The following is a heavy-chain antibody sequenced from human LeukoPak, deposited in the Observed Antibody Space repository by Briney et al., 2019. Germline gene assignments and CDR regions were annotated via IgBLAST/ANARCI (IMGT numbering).Heavy chain of an antibody. CDR2: FDPEDGET. CDR3: ATVTYSSSPTGDY. CDR1: GYTLTELS. D-gene: IGHD6-13*01. V-gene: IGHV1-24*01. Sequence: ASVKVSCKVSGYTLTELSMHWVRQAPGKGLEWMGGFDPEDGETIYAQKFRGRVTMTEDTSTDTAYMELSSLRSEDTAVYYCATVTYSSSPTGDYWGQGTLVTVSS. J-gene: IGHJ4*02.